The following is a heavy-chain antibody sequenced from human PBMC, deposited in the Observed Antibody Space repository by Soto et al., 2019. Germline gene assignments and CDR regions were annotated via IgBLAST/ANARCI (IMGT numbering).Heavy chain of an antibody. J-gene: IGHJ4*02. D-gene: IGHD3-10*01. CDR3: ARSSGLWFGESDLFY. Sequence: GGSLRLSCAASGFTFSSYGMHWVRQAPGKGLEWVAVIWYDGSNKYYADSVKGRFTISRDNSKNTLYLQMNSLRAEDTAVYYCARSSGLWFGESDLFYWGQGTLVTVSS. V-gene: IGHV3-33*01. CDR2: IWYDGSNK. CDR1: GFTFSSYG.